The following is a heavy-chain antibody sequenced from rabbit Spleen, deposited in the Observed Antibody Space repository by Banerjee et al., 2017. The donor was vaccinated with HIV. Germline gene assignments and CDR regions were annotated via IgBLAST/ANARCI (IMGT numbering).Heavy chain of an antibody. V-gene: IGHV1S40*01. J-gene: IGHJ4*01. CDR3: ARDLVGVIGWNFYL. CDR1: GVSLNDKDV. CDR2: INIVTGKS. Sequence: QSLEESGGDLVKPGASLTLTCTASGVSLNDKDVMCWVRQAPGKGLEWIACINIVTGKSVYASWAKGRFMMSRTSSTTVTLQMTSLTAADTATYFCARDLVGVIGWNFYLWGQGTLVTVS. D-gene: IGHD1-1*01.